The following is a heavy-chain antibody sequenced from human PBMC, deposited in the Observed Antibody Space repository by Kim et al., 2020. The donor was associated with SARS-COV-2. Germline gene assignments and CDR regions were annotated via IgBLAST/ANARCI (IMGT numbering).Heavy chain of an antibody. J-gene: IGHJ6*02. CDR3: ARDRVEVRGVSSYYYYGMDV. V-gene: IGHV4-61*02. CDR2: IYTSGST. D-gene: IGHD3-10*01. CDR1: GGSISSGSYY. Sequence: SETLSLTCTVSGGSISSGSYYWSWIRQPAGKGLEWIGRIYTSGSTNYNPSLKSRVTISVDTSKNQFSLKLSSVTAADTAVYYCARDRVEVRGVSSYYYYGMDVWGQGTTVTVSS.